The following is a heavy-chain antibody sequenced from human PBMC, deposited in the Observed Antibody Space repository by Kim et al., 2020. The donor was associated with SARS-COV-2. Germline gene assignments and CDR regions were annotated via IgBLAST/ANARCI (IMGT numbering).Heavy chain of an antibody. CDR3: AKVVGRAITTGSDY. V-gene: IGHV3-9*01. D-gene: IGHD3-22*01. Sequence: ADAGKGRITSSRDNAKNALYLQMSSLRAEDTALYYCAKVVGRAITTGSDYWGQGTLVTVSS. J-gene: IGHJ4*02.